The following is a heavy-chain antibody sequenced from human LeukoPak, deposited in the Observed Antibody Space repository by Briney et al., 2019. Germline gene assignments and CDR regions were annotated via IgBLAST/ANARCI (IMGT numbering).Heavy chain of an antibody. V-gene: IGHV4-59*12. Sequence: PSETLSLTCTVSGGSISSYYWSWIRQPPGKGLEWIGYIYYSGSTYYNPSLKSRVTISVDTSKNQCSLKLSSVTAADTAVYYCARDVLSIAAAGTFIGAGFGYNWFDPWGQGTLVTVSS. CDR1: GGSISSYY. CDR3: ARDVLSIAAAGTFIGAGFGYNWFDP. D-gene: IGHD6-13*01. CDR2: IYYSGST. J-gene: IGHJ5*02.